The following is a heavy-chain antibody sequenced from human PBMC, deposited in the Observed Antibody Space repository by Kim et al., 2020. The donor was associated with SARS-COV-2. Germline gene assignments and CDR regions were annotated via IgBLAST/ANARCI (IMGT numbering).Heavy chain of an antibody. CDR1: GGTFSSYA. Sequence: SVKVSCKASGGTFSSYAISWVRQAPGQGLEWMGGIIPIFGTANYAQKFQGRVTITADESTSTAYMELSSLRSEDTAVYYCARGGFLEWLPPRVDPYYYGMDVWGQGTTVTVSS. CDR2: IIPIFGTA. CDR3: ARGGFLEWLPPRVDPYYYGMDV. V-gene: IGHV1-69*13. D-gene: IGHD3-3*01. J-gene: IGHJ6*02.